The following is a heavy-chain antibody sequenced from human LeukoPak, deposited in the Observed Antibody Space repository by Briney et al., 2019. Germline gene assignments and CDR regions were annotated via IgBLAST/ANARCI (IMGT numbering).Heavy chain of an antibody. CDR3: ARESPSYGYFDY. CDR2: IIPIFGTA. CDR1: GGTFSSYA. J-gene: IGHJ4*02. V-gene: IGHV1-69*01. Sequence: SVKVSCKASGGTFSSYAISWVRQAPGQGLEWMEGIIPIFGTANYAQKFQGRVTITADESTSTAHMELSSLRSEDTAVYYCARESPSYGYFDYWGQGTLVTVSS. D-gene: IGHD5-18*01.